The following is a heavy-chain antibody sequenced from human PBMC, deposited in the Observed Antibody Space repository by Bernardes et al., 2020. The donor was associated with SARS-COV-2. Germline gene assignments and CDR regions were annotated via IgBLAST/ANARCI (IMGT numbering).Heavy chain of an antibody. V-gene: IGHV1-2*02. CDR3: AREDAVAGTDYYYGMDV. D-gene: IGHD6-19*01. Sequence: ASVEVSCKASGYTFTGYYMHWVRQAPGQGLEWMGWINPNSGGTNYAQKFQGRVTMTRDTSISTAYMELSRLRSDDTAVYYCAREDAVAGTDYYYGMDVWGQGTTVTVSS. CDR1: GYTFTGYY. J-gene: IGHJ6*02. CDR2: INPNSGGT.